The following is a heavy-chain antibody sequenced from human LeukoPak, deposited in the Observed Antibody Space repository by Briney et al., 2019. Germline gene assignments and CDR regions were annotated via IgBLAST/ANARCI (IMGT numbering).Heavy chain of an antibody. J-gene: IGHJ5*02. D-gene: IGHD3-22*01. CDR3: ARGGTYYYDSSGRNWFDP. Sequence: ASVKVSCKASGYTFTSYDINWVRQATGQGLEWMGWMNPNSGNTGYAQKFQGRVTMTRNTSISTAYMELSSLRSEDTAVYYCARGGTYYYDSSGRNWFDPWGQGTLVTVSS. CDR2: MNPNSGNT. CDR1: GYTFTSYD. V-gene: IGHV1-8*01.